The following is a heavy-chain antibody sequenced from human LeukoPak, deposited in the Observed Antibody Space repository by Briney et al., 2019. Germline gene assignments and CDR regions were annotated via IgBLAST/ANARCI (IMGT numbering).Heavy chain of an antibody. J-gene: IGHJ4*02. D-gene: IGHD5-18*01. Sequence: PSETLSLTCTVSGGSISSYYWSWIRQPPGKGLEWIGYIYYSGSTNYNPSLKSRVTISVDTSKNQFSLKLSSVTAADTAVYYCARVGRYSYAFDYWGQGTLVTASS. V-gene: IGHV4-59*01. CDR3: ARVGRYSYAFDY. CDR1: GGSISSYY. CDR2: IYYSGST.